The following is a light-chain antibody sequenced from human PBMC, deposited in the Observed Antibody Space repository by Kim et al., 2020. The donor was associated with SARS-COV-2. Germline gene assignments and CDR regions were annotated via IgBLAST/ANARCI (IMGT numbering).Light chain of an antibody. Sequence: PPASISCRSSQSLVNRDGNTYLNWLQQWPGQSPRRLIYQVAKRDSGVPDRFSGSGSGTNFTLKISGVEAEDVGVYYCLQGTHWPKTFGQGTKLEI. CDR3: LQGTHWPKT. V-gene: IGKV2-30*01. CDR2: QVA. J-gene: IGKJ2*01. CDR1: QSLVNRDGNTY.